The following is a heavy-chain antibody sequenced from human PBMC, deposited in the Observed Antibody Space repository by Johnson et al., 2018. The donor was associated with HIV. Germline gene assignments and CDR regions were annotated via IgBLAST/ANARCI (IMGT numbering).Heavy chain of an antibody. Sequence: QVQLVESGGGVVQPGGSLRLSCVASGFTFSSYGIHWVRQAPGKGLEWVAFIRYDESNKYYVDSVKGRFTVSRDNSKNTLYLQMNSLRAEDSALYFCASGVDAFDIWGQGTMVTVSS. D-gene: IGHD1-26*01. CDR3: ASGVDAFDI. J-gene: IGHJ3*02. CDR1: GFTFSSYG. V-gene: IGHV3-30*02. CDR2: IRYDESNK.